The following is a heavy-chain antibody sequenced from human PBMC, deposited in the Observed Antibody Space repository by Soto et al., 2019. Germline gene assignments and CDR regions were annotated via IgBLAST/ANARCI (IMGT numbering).Heavy chain of an antibody. CDR1: GYSFTSYW. Sequence: GESLKISCKGSGYSFTSYWISWVRQIPGKGLEWMGRIDPSDSYTNYSPSFQGHVTISADKSISTAYLQWSSLKAADTAMYYGARHGLPSYYCGMDVWGQGTMVTVSS. D-gene: IGHD5-12*01. CDR2: IDPSDSYT. V-gene: IGHV5-10-1*01. CDR3: ARHGLPSYYCGMDV. J-gene: IGHJ6*02.